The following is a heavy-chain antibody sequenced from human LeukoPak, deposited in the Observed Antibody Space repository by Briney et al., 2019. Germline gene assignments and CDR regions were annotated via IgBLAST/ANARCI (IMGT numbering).Heavy chain of an antibody. CDR2: ISSGCSYI. Sequence: GGSLRLSCAGSGFTVSTYSMNWVRQAPGKGLEWVSSISSGCSYIYYADSVKSRFTISRDNAKNSLYLQMNTLRGEDTAVYYCARDLDDYVWGRYRGRDAFDIWGQGTMVTVSS. J-gene: IGHJ3*02. D-gene: IGHD3-16*02. CDR3: ARDLDDYVWGRYRGRDAFDI. CDR1: GFTVSTYS. V-gene: IGHV3-21*01.